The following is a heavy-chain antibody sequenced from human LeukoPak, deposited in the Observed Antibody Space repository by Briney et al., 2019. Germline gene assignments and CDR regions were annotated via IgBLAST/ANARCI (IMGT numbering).Heavy chain of an antibody. Sequence: ASVKVSCKASGYTFTGYYMHWVRQAPGQGLEWMGWINPNSGGTNYAQKFQGRVTMTRDTSISTAYMELSRLRSDDTAVYYCAREVVGAPGTFDYWGQGTLVTVSS. CDR1: GYTFTGYY. CDR3: AREVVGAPGTFDY. V-gene: IGHV1-2*02. CDR2: INPNSGGT. J-gene: IGHJ4*02. D-gene: IGHD1-26*01.